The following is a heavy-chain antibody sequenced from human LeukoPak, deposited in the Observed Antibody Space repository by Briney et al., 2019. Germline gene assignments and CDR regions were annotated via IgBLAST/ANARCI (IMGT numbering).Heavy chain of an antibody. Sequence: ASETMSLTCAVSGGSISSSNWWSWVRQPPGKGLEWIGEIYHSGSTNYNPSLKSRVTISVDTSKNQFSLKLSSVTAAVTAVYYCARGTIIAVAGRYSTAYYYYYMDVWGKGTTVTISS. J-gene: IGHJ6*03. V-gene: IGHV4-4*02. CDR1: GGSISSSNW. CDR2: IYHSGST. CDR3: ARGTIIAVAGRYSTAYYYYYMDV. D-gene: IGHD6-19*01.